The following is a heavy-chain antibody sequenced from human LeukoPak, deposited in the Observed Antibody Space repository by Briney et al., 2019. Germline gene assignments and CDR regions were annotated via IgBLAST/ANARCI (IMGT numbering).Heavy chain of an antibody. J-gene: IGHJ4*02. V-gene: IGHV1-69*05. CDR3: ERGPYGEFDY. CDR2: IIPIFGTA. D-gene: IGHD4-17*01. CDR1: GGTFSSYA. Sequence: SVKVSCKASGGTFSSYAISWVRQAPGQGLEWMGRIIPIFGTANYAQKFQGRVTITTDESTSTAYMELSSLRSEDTAVYYCERGPYGEFDYWGQGTLVTVSS.